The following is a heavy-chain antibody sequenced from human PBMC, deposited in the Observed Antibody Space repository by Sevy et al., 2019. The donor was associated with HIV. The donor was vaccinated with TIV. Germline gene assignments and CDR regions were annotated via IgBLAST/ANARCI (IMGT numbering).Heavy chain of an antibody. CDR1: GFTFCSYA. CDR3: VKVGRGYSGYDPRVFDY. V-gene: IGHV3-64D*06. J-gene: IGHJ4*02. CDR2: ISSNGGST. D-gene: IGHD5-12*01. Sequence: GGSLRLSCSASGFTFCSYAMHWVRQAPGKGLEYVSAISSNGGSTYYADSVKGRFTISRDNSKNTLYLQMSSLRAEDTAVYYCVKVGRGYSGYDPRVFDYWGQGSLVTVSS.